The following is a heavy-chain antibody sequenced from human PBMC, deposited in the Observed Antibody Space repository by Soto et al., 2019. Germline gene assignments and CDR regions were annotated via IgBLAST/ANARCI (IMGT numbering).Heavy chain of an antibody. V-gene: IGHV1-69*13. CDR1: GGTFSTFV. Sequence: VKVSCKASGGTFSTFVISWLRQAPGQGLEWMVGIIPFFGKARYSQKFEDRITITADESTNTVYIDLRSLTSEDTAIYYCAKSAPMDAGDKYYYDXWGQGALVTVSX. CDR2: IIPFFGKA. CDR3: AKSAPMDAGDKYYYDX. J-gene: IGHJ4*02. D-gene: IGHD4-17*01.